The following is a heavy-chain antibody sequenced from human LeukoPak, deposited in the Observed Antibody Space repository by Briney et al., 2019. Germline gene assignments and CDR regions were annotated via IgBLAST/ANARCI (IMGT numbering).Heavy chain of an antibody. Sequence: ASVKVSCKASGGTFSSYAISWVRQAPGQGLEWMGGIIPIFGTANYAQKFQGRVTITTDESTSTAYMELSSLRSEDTAVYYCARGRPHHRPIFGVVVDAFDIWGQGAMVTVSS. CDR2: IIPIFGTA. CDR1: GGTFSSYA. CDR3: ARGRPHHRPIFGVVVDAFDI. J-gene: IGHJ3*02. V-gene: IGHV1-69*05. D-gene: IGHD3-3*01.